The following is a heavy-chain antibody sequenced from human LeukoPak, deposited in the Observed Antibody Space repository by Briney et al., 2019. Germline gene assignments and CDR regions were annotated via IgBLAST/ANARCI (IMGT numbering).Heavy chain of an antibody. CDR1: GGSFSGYY. J-gene: IGHJ4*02. V-gene: IGHV4-34*01. Sequence: PSETLSLTCAVYGGSFSGYYWSWIRQPPGKGLEWIGEINHSGSTNYNPSLKSRVTISVDTSKNQFSLKLSSVTAADTAVYYCARATSSGYFSYFDYWGQGTLVTVSS. CDR2: INHSGST. D-gene: IGHD3-22*01. CDR3: ARATSSGYFSYFDY.